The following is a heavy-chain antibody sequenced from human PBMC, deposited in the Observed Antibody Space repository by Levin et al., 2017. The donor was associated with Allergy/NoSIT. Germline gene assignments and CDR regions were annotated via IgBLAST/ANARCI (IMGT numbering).Heavy chain of an antibody. CDR3: ARDLNSGLYYKNVPVSKNWFES. CDR1: GASFSSNA. V-gene: IGHV1-69*13. J-gene: IGHJ5*01. CDR2: IIPMLGTA. Sequence: GASVKVSCKTAGASFSSNAISWLRQAPGQGLEWMGGIIPMLGTANYAQKFQGRITVTADESTSTAYMELSSLRSEDTAVYYCARDLNSGLYYKNVPVSKNWFESWGQGTLVTVSS. D-gene: IGHD1-26*01.